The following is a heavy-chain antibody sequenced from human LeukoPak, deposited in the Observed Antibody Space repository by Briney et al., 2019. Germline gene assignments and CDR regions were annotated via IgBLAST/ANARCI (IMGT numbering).Heavy chain of an antibody. V-gene: IGHV4-39*01. CDR1: GGSISSYS. Sequence: SETLSLTCTVSGGSISSYSWGWIRQPPGKGLEWIGNIYYSGSTYYNPSLKSRVTISVDTSKNQFSLKLSSVTASDTAIYYCASTKLGYSSGWHWGQGTLVAVSS. J-gene: IGHJ4*02. CDR3: ASTKLGYSSGWH. CDR2: IYYSGST. D-gene: IGHD6-19*01.